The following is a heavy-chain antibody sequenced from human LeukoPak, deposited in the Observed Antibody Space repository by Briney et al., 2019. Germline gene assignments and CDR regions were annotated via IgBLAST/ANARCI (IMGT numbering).Heavy chain of an antibody. D-gene: IGHD3-3*01. Sequence: PGRSLRLSCAASGFTFSSYAMHWVRQAPGKGLEWVAVISYDGSNNYYADSVKGRFTISRDNSKNTLYLQMNSLRAEDTAVYYCARGRGIFGVVTLDYWGQGTLVTVSS. J-gene: IGHJ4*02. CDR3: ARGRGIFGVVTLDY. CDR2: ISYDGSNN. CDR1: GFTFSSYA. V-gene: IGHV3-30*01.